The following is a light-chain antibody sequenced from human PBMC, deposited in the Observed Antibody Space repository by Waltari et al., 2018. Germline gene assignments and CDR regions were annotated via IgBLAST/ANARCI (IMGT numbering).Light chain of an antibody. Sequence: SVLTQPPSAPGTPGRRVTISCSGSNSDIGSAYVIWFQQLPGMAPQLLIYNINQRPSGVPVRFSGSKSGTSASLAISWLRTEDEADYCAALDDTLSGPGVFGGGANLAVL. V-gene: IGLV1-47*01. CDR1: NSDIGSAY. CDR3: AALDDTLSGPGV. CDR2: NIN. J-gene: IGLJ3*02.